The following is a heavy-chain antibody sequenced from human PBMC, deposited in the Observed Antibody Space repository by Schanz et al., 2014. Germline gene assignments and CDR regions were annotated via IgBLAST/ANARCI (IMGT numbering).Heavy chain of an antibody. V-gene: IGHV1-18*01. D-gene: IGHD3-3*01. J-gene: IGHJ4*02. CDR3: ARGFDFWDR. CDR1: GYDFHIYA. Sequence: QILLVQPGPEVKKPGASVTVSCKASGYDFHIYAYSWVRQAPGQGPEWIGWISGYTGDTKYAQKFQHRVNMTTDTSTSTSCMELTSLRFDDTAVYYCARGFDFWDRWGQGTLVIVSS. CDR2: ISGYTGDT.